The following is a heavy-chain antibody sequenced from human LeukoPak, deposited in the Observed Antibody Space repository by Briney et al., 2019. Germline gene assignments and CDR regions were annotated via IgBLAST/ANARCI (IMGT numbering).Heavy chain of an antibody. J-gene: IGHJ4*02. D-gene: IGHD6-19*01. CDR2: IYYSGST. Sequence: PSETLSLTCTVSGGSISSYYWSWIRQPPGKGLEWIGYIYYSGSTNYNPSLKSRVTISVDTSKNQFSLKLSSVPAADTAVYYCARTAGYSSGWYGAIDYWGQGTLVAVSS. V-gene: IGHV4-59*01. CDR1: GGSISSYY. CDR3: ARTAGYSSGWYGAIDY.